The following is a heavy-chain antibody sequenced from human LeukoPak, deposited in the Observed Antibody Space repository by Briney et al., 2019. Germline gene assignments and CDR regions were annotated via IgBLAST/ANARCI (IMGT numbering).Heavy chain of an antibody. CDR3: VTDQTGRHPYFFDY. Sequence: GSLRLSCAASGFTFINAWMAWVRQAPGKGLEWVANIKEDGSEIYYVDAVKGRFSISRDNAKTSLYLQMHSLSVADTGLYYCVTDQTGRHPYFFDYWGQGTLVTVSS. CDR2: IKEDGSEI. CDR1: GFTFINAW. J-gene: IGHJ4*02. D-gene: IGHD3-10*01. V-gene: IGHV3-7*01.